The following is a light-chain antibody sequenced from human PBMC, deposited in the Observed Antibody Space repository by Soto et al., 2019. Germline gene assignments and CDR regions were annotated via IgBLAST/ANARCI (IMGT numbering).Light chain of an antibody. V-gene: IGLV2-14*03. CDR2: DVS. CDR3: SSYTSSSTYV. Sequence: QSVLTQPASVSGSPGRPITISCTGTSSDVGGYNHVSWYQHHPGKAPKVIIYDVSNRPSGVSNRFSGSKSGNTASLTFSGLQAEDEADYYCSSYTSSSTYVFGTGTKVTVL. CDR1: SSDVGGYNH. J-gene: IGLJ1*01.